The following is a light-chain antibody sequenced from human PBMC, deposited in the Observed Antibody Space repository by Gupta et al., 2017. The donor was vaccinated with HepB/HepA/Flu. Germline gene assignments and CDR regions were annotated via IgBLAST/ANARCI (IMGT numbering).Light chain of an antibody. J-gene: IGLJ2*01. CDR3: ETWDSNTVV. CDR2: LEGSGSY. CDR1: SGNSSYI. Sequence: HPVLAHSSSASASLASSVSLTCTLSSGNSSYIIAWHQQQPGKAPRYLMKLEGSGSYNKGSGVPDRFSGSSSGADRYLTISNLQSEDEADYYCETWDSNTVVFGGGTKLTVL. V-gene: IGLV4-60*03.